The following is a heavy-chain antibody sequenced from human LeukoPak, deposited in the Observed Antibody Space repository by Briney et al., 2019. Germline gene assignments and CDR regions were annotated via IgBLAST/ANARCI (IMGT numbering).Heavy chain of an antibody. Sequence: ASVKVSCKASGYTFTGYYIHWVRQAPGQGLEWMGWINPNSGGTNYAQKFQGRVTMTRDTSINTAYMELSRLRSDDMAVYYCALAVAAPTDAFDIWGQGTMVTVSS. D-gene: IGHD6-19*01. CDR3: ALAVAAPTDAFDI. CDR1: GYTFTGYY. CDR2: INPNSGGT. J-gene: IGHJ3*02. V-gene: IGHV1-2*02.